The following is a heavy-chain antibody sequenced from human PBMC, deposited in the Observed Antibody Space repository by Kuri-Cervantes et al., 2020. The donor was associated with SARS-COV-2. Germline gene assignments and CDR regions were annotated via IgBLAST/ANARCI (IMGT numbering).Heavy chain of an antibody. CDR2: ISYDGSNK. Sequence: LSLTCAASGFTYSSYGMHWVRQAPGKGLEWVAVISYDGSNKYYADSVKGRFTISRDNSNNTLYLQMNSLRGEDTAVYYCAKLFGVVVAGTLDYWGQGTLVTVSS. CDR3: AKLFGVVVAGTLDY. CDR1: GFTYSSYG. J-gene: IGHJ4*02. D-gene: IGHD2-15*01. V-gene: IGHV3-30*18.